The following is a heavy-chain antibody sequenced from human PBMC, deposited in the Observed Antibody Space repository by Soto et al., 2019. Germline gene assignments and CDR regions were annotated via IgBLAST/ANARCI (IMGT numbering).Heavy chain of an antibody. D-gene: IGHD3-3*01. Sequence: SETLSLTCSVSGGSFSGYYWIWIRQPPGKGLEWLGEIHHSGSTNYKPSLKSRVTISGDTPKNQFSLKLNSVPAAVTAVYYFAIYQLGITIYGVVIYYYGMDGWGQGTTGT. CDR3: AIYQLGITIYGVVIYYYGMDG. V-gene: IGHV4-34*01. J-gene: IGHJ6*02. CDR1: GGSFSGYY. CDR2: IHHSGST.